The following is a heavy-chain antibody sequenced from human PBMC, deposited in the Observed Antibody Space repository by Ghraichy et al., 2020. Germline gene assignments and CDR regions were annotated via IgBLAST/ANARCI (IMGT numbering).Heavy chain of an antibody. CDR3: ARASGWYELRF. Sequence: ETLSLTCTVSGGSISSYYWSWIRQPPGKGLEWIGYIYYSGSTNYNPSLKSRVTISVDTSKNQFSLKLSSVTAADTAVYYCARASGWYELRFWGQGTLVTVSS. CDR2: IYYSGST. D-gene: IGHD6-19*01. CDR1: GGSISSYY. J-gene: IGHJ4*02. V-gene: IGHV4-59*01.